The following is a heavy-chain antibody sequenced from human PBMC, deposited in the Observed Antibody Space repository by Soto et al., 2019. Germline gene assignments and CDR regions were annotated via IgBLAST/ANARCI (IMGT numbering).Heavy chain of an antibody. CDR1: GFTYSTYT. Sequence: GGSLRLSCAASGFTYSTYTMHWVRQAPGKGLEWVAVISYDGNNKFYADSVKGRFTISRDSTKQTLYLQMNSLRAEDTAVYYCAKDTLWYYDILTGYYGMDVWGQGTTVTVSS. CDR2: ISYDGNNK. V-gene: IGHV3-30-3*01. J-gene: IGHJ6*02. D-gene: IGHD3-9*01. CDR3: AKDTLWYYDILTGYYGMDV.